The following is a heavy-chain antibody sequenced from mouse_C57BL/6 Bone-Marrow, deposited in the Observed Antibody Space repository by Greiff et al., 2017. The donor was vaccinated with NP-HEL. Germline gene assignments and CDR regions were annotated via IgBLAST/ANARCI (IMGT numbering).Heavy chain of an antibody. D-gene: IGHD3-1*01. J-gene: IGHJ4*01. Sequence: VQGVESGAELVKPGASVKMSCKASGYTFTTYPIEWMKQNHGKSLEWIGNFHPYNDDTKYNEKFKGKATLTVEKSSSTVYLELSRLTSDDSAVYYCAVGIPRGYYAMDYWGQGTSVTVSS. CDR1: GYTFTTYP. CDR2: FHPYNDDT. CDR3: AVGIPRGYYAMDY. V-gene: IGHV1-47*01.